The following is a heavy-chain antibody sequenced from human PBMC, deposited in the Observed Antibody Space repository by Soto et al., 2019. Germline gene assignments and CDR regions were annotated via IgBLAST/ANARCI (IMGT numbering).Heavy chain of an antibody. J-gene: IGHJ4*02. Sequence: WIRQSPGKAPEWLALIYWDDDKRYSASLKSRLTITKDTSKNQVVLTVSDLDPTDTATYYCAHRVLRTVFGLVTTTAIYFDFWGQGTPVTVSS. V-gene: IGHV2-5*02. CDR2: IYWDDDK. D-gene: IGHD3-3*01. CDR3: AHRVLRTVFGLVTTTAIYFDF.